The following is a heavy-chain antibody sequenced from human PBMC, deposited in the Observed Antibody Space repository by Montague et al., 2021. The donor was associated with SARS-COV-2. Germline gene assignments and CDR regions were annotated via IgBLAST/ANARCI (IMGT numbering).Heavy chain of an antibody. CDR1: GGSISSSSYY. CDR3: ARALIMITFGGVIAHWFDP. J-gene: IGHJ5*02. D-gene: IGHD3-16*02. V-gene: IGHV4-39*07. Sequence: SETLSLTCTVSGGSISSSSYYWGWIRQPPGKGLEWIGSIYYSGSTYYNPSLKSRVTISVGTSKNQFSLKLSSVTAAGTAVYYCARALIMITFGGVIAHWFDPWGQGTLVTVSS. CDR2: IYYSGST.